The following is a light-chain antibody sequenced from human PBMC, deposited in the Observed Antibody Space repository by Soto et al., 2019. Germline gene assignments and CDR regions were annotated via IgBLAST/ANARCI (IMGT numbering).Light chain of an antibody. Sequence: DSQMTQSPSTLSASVGDRVTITCRATQSISTWLAWYQQKPGKAPKLLIYKASSLECGVPSRFSGSGSGAEFPLTIRSLQPDDFATYYCQQYNSSSVWTFGQGTKFEIK. V-gene: IGKV1-5*03. CDR2: KAS. CDR1: QSISTW. CDR3: QQYNSSSVWT. J-gene: IGKJ1*01.